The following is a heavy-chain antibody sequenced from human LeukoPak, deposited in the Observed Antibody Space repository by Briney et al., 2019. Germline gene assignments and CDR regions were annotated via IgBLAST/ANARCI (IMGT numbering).Heavy chain of an antibody. Sequence: GGSLRLSCAASGGMFSSYWMNWVRQGPGKGVEWVSNIKQDGSEKYYVDSVKGRFTISRDNAKNSVYLQMNSLRAEDTAVYYCARRHHFGFLDSWGQGTLVTVSS. CDR1: GGMFSSYW. CDR2: IKQDGSEK. V-gene: IGHV3-7*04. D-gene: IGHD3-10*01. CDR3: ARRHHFGFLDS. J-gene: IGHJ4*02.